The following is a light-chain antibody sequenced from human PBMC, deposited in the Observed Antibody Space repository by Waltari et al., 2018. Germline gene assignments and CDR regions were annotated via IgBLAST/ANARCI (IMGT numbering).Light chain of an antibody. J-gene: IGKJ1*01. Sequence: DIQMTQSPSSMSASVGDRVSITCQASRDISNYLSWYQQKPGKAPKLLIYDASNLETGVPSRFSGSASGTDFTFTISSLQPEDIATYYCQQYKDLPRTFGRGTKVEIK. CDR2: DAS. CDR3: QQYKDLPRT. CDR1: RDISNY. V-gene: IGKV1-33*01.